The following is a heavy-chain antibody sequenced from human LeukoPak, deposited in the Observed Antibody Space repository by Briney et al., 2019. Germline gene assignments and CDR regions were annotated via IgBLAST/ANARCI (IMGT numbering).Heavy chain of an antibody. J-gene: IGHJ3*02. CDR1: GGSISNYY. V-gene: IGHV4-59*12. D-gene: IGHD3/OR15-3a*01. CDR3: ARGVVLGQDDAFDI. CDR2: IFYRGSI. Sequence: SETLSLTCTVSGGSISNYYWSWIRQPPGKGLEWIGYIFYRGSIDYSPSLQSRVTISVDTSKNHLSLRLTSVTAADTAVYFCARGVVLGQDDAFDILGRGTMVTVCS.